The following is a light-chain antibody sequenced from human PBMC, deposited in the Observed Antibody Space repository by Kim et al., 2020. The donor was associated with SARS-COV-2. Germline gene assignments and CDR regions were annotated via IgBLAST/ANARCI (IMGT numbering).Light chain of an antibody. V-gene: IGLV1-51*01. Sequence: GQKVTMSCSGGSSSIGNNYVYWYQQHPGAAPKLLIFDTNERPSGIPDRFSGSKSGTSATLGITGLQNGDEADYYCGTWDSSLSAAVFGGDTQLTVL. CDR1: SSSIGNNY. CDR3: GTWDSSLSAAV. J-gene: IGLJ7*01. CDR2: DTN.